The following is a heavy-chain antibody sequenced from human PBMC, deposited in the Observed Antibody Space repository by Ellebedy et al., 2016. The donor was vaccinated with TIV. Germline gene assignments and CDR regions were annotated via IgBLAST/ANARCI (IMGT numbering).Heavy chain of an antibody. CDR3: ASAHLGRNWYFDF. V-gene: IGHV4-59*01. Sequence: MPSETLSLTCSVSGGSITNYYWSWIRQPPGKELEWIAYIYYAGGANYNPSLKSRVTISIDTSKSQFSLQLSSVTAADTAVYYCASAHLGRNWYFDFWGRGTLVTVSA. J-gene: IGHJ2*01. D-gene: IGHD1-26*01. CDR2: IYYAGGA. CDR1: GGSITNYY.